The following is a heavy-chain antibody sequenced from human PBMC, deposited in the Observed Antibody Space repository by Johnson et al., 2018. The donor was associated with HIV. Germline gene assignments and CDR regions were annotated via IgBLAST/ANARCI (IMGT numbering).Heavy chain of an antibody. CDR3: TTDFTLDAFDI. Sequence: QVQLVESGGGLVQPGRSLRLSCAASGFTFSSYAMHWVRQAPGKGLEWVAVISYDGSNKYYADSVKGRFTISRDNSKNTLYLQMNSLKTEDTAVYYCTTDFTLDAFDIWGQGTMVTVSS. J-gene: IGHJ3*02. CDR2: ISYDGSNK. CDR1: GFTFSSYA. V-gene: IGHV3-30*04.